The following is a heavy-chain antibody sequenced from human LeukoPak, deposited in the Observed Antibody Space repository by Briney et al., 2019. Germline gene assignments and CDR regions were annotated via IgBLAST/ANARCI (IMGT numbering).Heavy chain of an antibody. CDR2: ISGSGGST. Sequence: GGSLRLSCAASGFTFSSYAMSWVRQAPGKGLEWVSAISGSGGSTYYADSVKGRFTISRDNSKNTLYLQMNSLRPEDTAVYYCAALRFLEWLHSTEIDYWGQGTLVTVSS. J-gene: IGHJ4*02. D-gene: IGHD3-3*01. CDR1: GFTFSSYA. CDR3: AALRFLEWLHSTEIDY. V-gene: IGHV3-23*01.